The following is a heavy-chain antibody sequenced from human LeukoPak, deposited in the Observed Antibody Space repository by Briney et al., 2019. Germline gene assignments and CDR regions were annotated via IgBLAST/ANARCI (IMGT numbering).Heavy chain of an antibody. V-gene: IGHV3-33*01. J-gene: IGHJ4*02. CDR1: GFTFSSYG. Sequence: PGGSLRLSCAASGFTFSSYGMHWVRQAPGKGLEWVAVIWYDGSNKYYADSVKGRFTISRDNSKNTLYLQMNSLRAEDTAVYYRARDRATTVNHYDYWGQGTLVTVSS. CDR2: IWYDGSNK. D-gene: IGHD4-17*01. CDR3: ARDRATTVNHYDY.